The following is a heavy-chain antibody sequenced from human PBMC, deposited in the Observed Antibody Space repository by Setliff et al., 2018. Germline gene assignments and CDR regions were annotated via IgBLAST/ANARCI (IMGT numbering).Heavy chain of an antibody. CDR3: ARGRRITMIVVPPGVFDI. D-gene: IGHD3-22*01. CDR1: GGSFSGYY. J-gene: IGHJ3*02. V-gene: IGHV4-34*01. Sequence: SETLSPTCAVHGGSFSGYYWSWIRQPPGKGPEWIGEIDQSGITNYNPSLKSRVTISIDTSKNQFSLRLSSVTATDTAVYYCARGRRITMIVVPPGVFDIWGQGTMVTVSS. CDR2: IDQSGIT.